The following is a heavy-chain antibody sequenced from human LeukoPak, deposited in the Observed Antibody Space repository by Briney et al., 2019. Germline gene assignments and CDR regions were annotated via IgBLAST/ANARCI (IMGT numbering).Heavy chain of an antibody. CDR3: ARSAPEIDY. J-gene: IGHJ4*02. CDR2: IYYSGIT. V-gene: IGHV4-30-4*08. CDR1: GGSISSGDYY. Sequence: PSETLSLTCTVSGGSISSGDYYWSWIRRPPGKGLEWIGYIYYSGITYYNPSLKSRVTISVDTSKNQFSLKLSSVTAADTAVYYCARSAPEIDYWGQGTLVTVSS.